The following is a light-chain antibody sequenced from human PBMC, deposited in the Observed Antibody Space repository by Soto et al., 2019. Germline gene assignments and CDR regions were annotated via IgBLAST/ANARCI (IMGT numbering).Light chain of an antibody. CDR3: SSYTISNTGV. Sequence: QSALTQPDSVSGAPGQSITLSFTGTTSDVGANNYVSWYQQHPGKAPKLMIYDVSNRPSGVSDRFSGSKSANTASLTISGLQAEDEADYYCSSYTISNTGVFGGGTKLTVL. CDR2: DVS. V-gene: IGLV2-14*03. J-gene: IGLJ3*02. CDR1: TSDVGANNY.